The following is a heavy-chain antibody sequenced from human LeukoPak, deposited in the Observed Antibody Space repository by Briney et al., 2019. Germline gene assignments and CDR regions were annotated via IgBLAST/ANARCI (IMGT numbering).Heavy chain of an antibody. V-gene: IGHV3-48*01. D-gene: IGHD4-17*01. J-gene: IGHJ3*02. CDR2: ISSSSSTI. Sequence: PGGSLRLSCAASGFTFSSYAMSWVRQAPGKGLEWVSYISSSSSTIYYADSVKGRFTISRDNAKNSLYLQMNSLRAEDTAVYYCARDYGPAAFDIWGQGTMVTVSS. CDR1: GFTFSSYA. CDR3: ARDYGPAAFDI.